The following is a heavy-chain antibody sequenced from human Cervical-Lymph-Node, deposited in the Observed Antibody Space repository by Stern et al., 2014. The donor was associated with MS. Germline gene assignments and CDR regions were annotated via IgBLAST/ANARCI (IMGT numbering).Heavy chain of an antibody. D-gene: IGHD6-13*01. CDR3: AREGYSSSWARSYYGMDV. J-gene: IGHJ6*02. CDR1: GGSISSGSYY. V-gene: IGHV4-61*02. CDR2: IYTSGGT. Sequence: QVQLQESGPGLVKPSQTLSLTCTVSGGSISSGSYYWSWIRQPAGKGLEWIGRIYTSGGTNYNPPLKSRVTISVDTSKNQFSLTLGSVTAADTAVYYCAREGYSSSWARSYYGMDVWGQGTTVTVSS.